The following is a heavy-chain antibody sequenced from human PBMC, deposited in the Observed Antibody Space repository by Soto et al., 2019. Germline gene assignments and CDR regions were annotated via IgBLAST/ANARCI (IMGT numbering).Heavy chain of an antibody. J-gene: IGHJ6*01. D-gene: IGHD1-26*01. CDR3: TRGERYYGMEG. Sequence: QGQLVQSGAEVKKPGASVKVSCKTAGYTFSSYDIGWVRQAPGQGLEWMGWISPYNGKTNYAQKLQGRVTMTTDISTTTAHMELTSLGSDDRAVNYCTRGERYYGMEGWGQGTTVNLSS. V-gene: IGHV1-18*01. CDR2: ISPYNGKT. CDR1: GYTFSSYD.